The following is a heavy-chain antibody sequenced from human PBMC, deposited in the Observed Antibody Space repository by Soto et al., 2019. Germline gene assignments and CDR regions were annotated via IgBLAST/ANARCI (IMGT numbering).Heavy chain of an antibody. CDR2: IKQDGSEK. Sequence: PGGSLRLSCAASGFTFSSYWMSWVRQAPGKGLEWVANIKQDGSEKYYVDSVKGRFTISRDNAKNSLYLQMNSLRAEDTAVYYCAGYSGYDYGGMDVWGQGTTVTVSS. D-gene: IGHD5-12*01. J-gene: IGHJ6*02. CDR1: GFTFSSYW. V-gene: IGHV3-7*03. CDR3: AGYSGYDYGGMDV.